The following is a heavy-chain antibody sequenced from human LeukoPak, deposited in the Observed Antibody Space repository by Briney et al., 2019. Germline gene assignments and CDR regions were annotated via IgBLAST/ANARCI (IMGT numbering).Heavy chain of an antibody. Sequence: GGSLRLACAASGFTFSSYASHWVRQAPGKGLELVAVISYDVSNKYSADSVKGRFTISRNNSKNTLYLQMNRLRAEDTAVYYCARAIMWLVPDYWGQGTLVTVSS. V-gene: IGHV3-30*04. CDR3: ARAIMWLVPDY. D-gene: IGHD6-19*01. CDR1: GFTFSSYA. J-gene: IGHJ4*02. CDR2: ISYDVSNK.